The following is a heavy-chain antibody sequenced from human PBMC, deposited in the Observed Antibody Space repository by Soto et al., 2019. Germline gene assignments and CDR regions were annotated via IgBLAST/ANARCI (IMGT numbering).Heavy chain of an antibody. CDR1: GYTFTSFV. CDR2: INAGNGNT. Sequence: ASVKVSCKASGYTFTSFVMHWVRQAPGQRLEWMGSINAGNGNTKYSQRFQGRVTITRDTSASTAYMELSNLRSEDTAVYYCARLYYDFWSGYYSGYYYGMDVRGQGTRVTVSS. V-gene: IGHV1-3*01. D-gene: IGHD3-3*01. CDR3: ARLYYDFWSGYYSGYYYGMDV. J-gene: IGHJ6*02.